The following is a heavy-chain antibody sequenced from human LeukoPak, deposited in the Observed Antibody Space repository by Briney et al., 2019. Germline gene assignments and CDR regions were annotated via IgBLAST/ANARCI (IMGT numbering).Heavy chain of an antibody. Sequence: SGTLSLTCAVSGGSISSSNWWSWVRQPPGKGLGWIGEIYHSGSTNYNPSLKSRVTISVDKSKNQFSLKLSSVTAADTAVYYCARGVTGWFGELPLAPSMDVWGKGTTVTVSS. D-gene: IGHD3-10*01. J-gene: IGHJ6*04. V-gene: IGHV4-4*02. CDR3: ARGVTGWFGELPLAPSMDV. CDR1: GGSISSSNW. CDR2: IYHSGST.